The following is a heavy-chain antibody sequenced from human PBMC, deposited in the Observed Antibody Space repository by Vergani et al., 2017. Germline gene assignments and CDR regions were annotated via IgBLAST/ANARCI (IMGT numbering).Heavy chain of an antibody. V-gene: IGHV3-23*01. CDR3: ARAEGLGVVVPAAIDY. D-gene: IGHD2-2*01. CDR1: GFSFTTYA. J-gene: IGHJ4*02. Sequence: EVQLLESGGDLVQPGGSLRLSCAASGFSFTTYAMSWVRQAPGKGLEWVSTINTNGDYTRYGDSVKGRFTISRDNSKSTLYLQMNSLRAEDTAVYYCARAEGLGVVVPAAIDYWGQGTLVTVSS. CDR2: INTNGDYT.